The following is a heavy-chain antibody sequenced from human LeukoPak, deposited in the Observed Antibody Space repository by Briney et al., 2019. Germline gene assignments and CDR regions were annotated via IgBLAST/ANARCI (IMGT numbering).Heavy chain of an antibody. Sequence: GGSLRLSCAASGFTFITYAMTWVRQAPGKGLDWVSTISAGGAGTYYADSVKGRFTISRDNSKNTVYLQMDSLRAEDTAVYYCTTRLQHHFDYWGQGTQVTVSS. CDR2: ISAGGAGT. CDR3: TTRLQHHFDY. V-gene: IGHV3-23*01. CDR1: GFTFITYA. J-gene: IGHJ4*02. D-gene: IGHD2-15*01.